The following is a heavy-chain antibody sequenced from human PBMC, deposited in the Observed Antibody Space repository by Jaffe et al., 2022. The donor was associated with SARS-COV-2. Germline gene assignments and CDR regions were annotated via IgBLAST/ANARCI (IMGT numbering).Heavy chain of an antibody. J-gene: IGHJ4*01. Sequence: QVQLVQSGPEVKKPGASIKISCKTSGYTFTTHYVHWVRQAPGQGLEWMGTITPSGDATNYAQWLWGRVSITRDTSTSTVHMELSSLRSEDTAVYYCARAVFSPTNAFFDHWGQGTLVIVSS. V-gene: IGHV1-46*04. CDR3: ARAVFSPTNAFFDH. CDR1: GYTFTTHY. D-gene: IGHD3-16*01. CDR2: ITPSGDAT.